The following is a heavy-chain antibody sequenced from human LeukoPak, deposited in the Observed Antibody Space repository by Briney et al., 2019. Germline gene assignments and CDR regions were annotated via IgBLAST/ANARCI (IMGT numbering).Heavy chain of an antibody. D-gene: IGHD5-24*01. Sequence: GGSLRLSCAASGLTFSSYAMHWVRQAPGKGLEWVAVISSDGSNRNYADSVKGRFTISGDKAKNSLYLQMNSLRVEDTAVYYCARDYKYAFDNWGQGTLVTVSS. CDR1: GLTFSSYA. V-gene: IGHV3-30*03. CDR2: ISSDGSNR. CDR3: ARDYKYAFDN. J-gene: IGHJ4*02.